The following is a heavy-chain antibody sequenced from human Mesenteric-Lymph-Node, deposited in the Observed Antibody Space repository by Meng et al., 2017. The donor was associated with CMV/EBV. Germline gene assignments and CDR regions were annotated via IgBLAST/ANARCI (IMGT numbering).Heavy chain of an antibody. V-gene: IGHV1-3*01. CDR3: ARGSLASAGT. CDR1: GYPIL. D-gene: IGHD6-13*01. Sequence: SVKVSCKASGYPILHWVRQAPGGSLEWMGWINGGHGNTKYSQRFQDRVTISRDTYATTAYLELSSLRFEDTAVYYCARGSLASAGTWGQGTLVTVSS. J-gene: IGHJ4*02. CDR2: INGGHGNT.